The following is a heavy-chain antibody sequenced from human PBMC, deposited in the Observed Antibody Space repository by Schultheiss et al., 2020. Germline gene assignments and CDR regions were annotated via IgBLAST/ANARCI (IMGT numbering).Heavy chain of an antibody. V-gene: IGHV4-59*01. CDR2: IFYSGTT. CDR3: ARTRSDAFDI. CDR1: GGSISSYY. Sequence: SETLSLTCTVSGGSISSYYWSWIRQPPGKGLEYIGYIFYSGTTNYNPSLRSRVTVSLDTSKNQFSLKLSSVTAADTAVYYCARTRSDAFDIWGQGRMVTVAS. J-gene: IGHJ3*02.